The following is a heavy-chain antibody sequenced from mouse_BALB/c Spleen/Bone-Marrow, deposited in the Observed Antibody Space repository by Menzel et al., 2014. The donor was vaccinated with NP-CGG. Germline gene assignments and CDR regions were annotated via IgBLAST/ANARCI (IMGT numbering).Heavy chain of an antibody. V-gene: IGHV1S81*02. CDR1: GFTFTSYW. CDR3: ARDGNYRYAMDY. CDR2: INPSNGRT. J-gene: IGHJ4*01. Sequence: QVQLQHSGAELVKPGASVKLSCMASGFTFTSYWIHWVKQRPGQGPEWIGEINPSNGRTNYNEKFKSKATLTEDKSSSTAYMQLSSLTSGDSAVYYCARDGNYRYAMDYWGQGTSVTVSS. D-gene: IGHD2-1*01.